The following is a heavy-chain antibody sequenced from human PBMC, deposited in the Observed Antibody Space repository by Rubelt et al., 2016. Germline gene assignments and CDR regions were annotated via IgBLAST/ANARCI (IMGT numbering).Heavy chain of an antibody. Sequence: QVQLVQSGAEVKKPGASVKVSCKASGYTFTSYGISWVRQAPGQGLEWMGWLSAYNGDTNYALNCHDIITMTTDTLTSTAYMELRSLRSDATAVYYCAKDTRYSSSSNLDYWGQGTLVPVSS. J-gene: IGHJ4*02. D-gene: IGHD6-13*01. V-gene: IGHV1-18*01. CDR1: GYTFTSYG. CDR3: AKDTRYSSSSNLDY. CDR2: LSAYNGDT.